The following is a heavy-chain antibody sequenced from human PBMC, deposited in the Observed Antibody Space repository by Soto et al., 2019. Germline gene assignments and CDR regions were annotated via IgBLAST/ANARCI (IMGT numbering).Heavy chain of an antibody. D-gene: IGHD4-17*01. CDR1: GYRFSSYW. CDR3: ARGLMTSVTPAFDY. CDR2: IDPRDSDS. Sequence: RGESLKISCKSSGYRFSSYWIAWVRQMPGKGLEWMGIIDPRDSDSRYSPSFQGQVTISADKSISTAYLQWSSLKTSDTAIYYCARGLMTSVTPAFDYWGQGTLVTVSS. J-gene: IGHJ4*02. V-gene: IGHV5-51*01.